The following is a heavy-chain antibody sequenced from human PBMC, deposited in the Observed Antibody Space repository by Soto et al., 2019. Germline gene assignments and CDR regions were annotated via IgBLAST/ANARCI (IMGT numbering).Heavy chain of an antibody. D-gene: IGHD3-10*01. CDR3: ARKGGSGSYYSFHYGMDV. V-gene: IGHV5-51*01. Sequence: GESLKISCKGSGYSFTSYWIGWVRQMPGKGLEWMGIIYPGDSDTRYSPSFQGQVTISADKSISTAYLQWSSLKASDTAMYYCARKGGSGSYYSFHYGMDVWGQGTTVTVSS. J-gene: IGHJ6*02. CDR2: IYPGDSDT. CDR1: GYSFTSYW.